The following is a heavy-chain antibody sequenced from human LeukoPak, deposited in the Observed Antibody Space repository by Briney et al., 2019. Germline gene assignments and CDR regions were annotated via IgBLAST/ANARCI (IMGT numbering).Heavy chain of an antibody. CDR1: GGSLSGYY. D-gene: IGHD2-8*01. V-gene: IGHV4-34*01. CDR3: ARGNLNNEMVPFDY. CDR2: INHSGTT. J-gene: IGHJ4*02. Sequence: SETLSLTCAVYGGSLSGYYWSWIRQRPEKGLEWIGEINHSGTTNYNPSLKSRVTISVDTSKNQFSLKLSSVTAADTAVYYCARGNLNNEMVPFDYWGQGTLVTVSS.